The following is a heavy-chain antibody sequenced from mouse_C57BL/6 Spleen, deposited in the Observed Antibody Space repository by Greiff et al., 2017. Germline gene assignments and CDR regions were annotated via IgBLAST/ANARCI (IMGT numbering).Heavy chain of an antibody. Sequence: VQRVESGAELVKPGASVKMSCKASGYTFTTYPIEWMKQNHGKSLEWIGNFHPYNDDTKYNEKFKGKATLTVEKSSSTVYLELSRLTSDDSAVYYCARSDGSGSWFAYWGQGTLVTVSA. J-gene: IGHJ3*01. CDR2: FHPYNDDT. V-gene: IGHV1-47*01. D-gene: IGHD2-3*01. CDR1: GYTFTTYP. CDR3: ARSDGSGSWFAY.